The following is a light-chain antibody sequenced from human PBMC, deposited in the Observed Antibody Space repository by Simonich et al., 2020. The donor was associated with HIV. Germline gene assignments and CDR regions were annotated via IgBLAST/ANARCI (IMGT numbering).Light chain of an antibody. V-gene: IGLV2-8*01. J-gene: IGLJ2*01. CDR3: SSYAGSNIWV. CDR2: EVS. CDR1: SSDVGGYNY. Sequence: QSALTQPPSASGSPGQSVTISCTGTSSDVGGYNYVSWYQQHPGKAPKLMIYEVSRRPTGVPDRFAGSKSGNTASLTVSGLQAEDEADYYGSSYAGSNIWVFGGGTKLTVL.